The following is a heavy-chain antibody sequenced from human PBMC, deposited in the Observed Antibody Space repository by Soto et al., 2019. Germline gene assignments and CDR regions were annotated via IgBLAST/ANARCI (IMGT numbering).Heavy chain of an antibody. J-gene: IGHJ4*02. CDR3: ARSLIGQPTNPDHYCDY. Sequence: EVQLVDSGGGLVQPGGSLRLSCAASGFTFSNYWMTWVRQVPGKGLEWVANIKEDGSGKYYVDSVKGRFTISRDNAKNSLYLQMNSLRAEETAVYYCARSLIGQPTNPDHYCDYWGQGTLFIVSS. V-gene: IGHV3-7*04. CDR2: IKEDGSGK. D-gene: IGHD3-22*01. CDR1: GFTFSNYW.